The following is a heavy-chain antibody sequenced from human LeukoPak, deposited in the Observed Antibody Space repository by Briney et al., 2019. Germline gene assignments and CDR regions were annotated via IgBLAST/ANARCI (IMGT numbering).Heavy chain of an antibody. V-gene: IGHV3-21*01. D-gene: IGHD1-26*01. Sequence: GGSLRLSCAASGFTFSSHSMNWVRQAPGKGLEWVSSINIYYADSVKGRFTISRDNAKNSLYLQIDSLRAEDTAVYYCARGIAQSGGYYYMDVWGKGTTVTISS. J-gene: IGHJ6*03. CDR1: GFTFSSHS. CDR3: ARGIAQSGGYYYMDV. CDR2: INI.